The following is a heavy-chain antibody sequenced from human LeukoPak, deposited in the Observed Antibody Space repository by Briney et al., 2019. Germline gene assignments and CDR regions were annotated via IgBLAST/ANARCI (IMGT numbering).Heavy chain of an antibody. CDR2: XNPXSGGA. D-gene: IGHD6-19*01. CDR1: GYTXTDYY. CDR3: ARDYIAMAGTGFDY. V-gene: IGHV1-2*02. J-gene: IGHJ4*02. Sequence: GASVKVSCKASGYTXTDYYMHXMXXXXGQGXXXXGXXNPXSGGANSAQXXQGRVTMTRDTSISTAYMELSRLRSDDTAMYYCARDYIAMAGTGFDYWGQGTLVTVSS.